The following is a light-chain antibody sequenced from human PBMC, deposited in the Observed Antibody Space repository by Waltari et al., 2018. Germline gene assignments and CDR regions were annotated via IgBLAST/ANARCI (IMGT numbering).Light chain of an antibody. J-gene: IGKJ5*01. Sequence: DIQMPQSPPSLSASVGDRVTITCRASQVIDKYLNWYQHKPGKAPRLLIYAASSLLSGVPSRFSGSGSGTDFTLTINSLQPEDFATYYCQQSYTTPQGTFGQGTRLDIK. CDR3: QQSYTTPQGT. V-gene: IGKV1-39*01. CDR1: QVIDKY. CDR2: AAS.